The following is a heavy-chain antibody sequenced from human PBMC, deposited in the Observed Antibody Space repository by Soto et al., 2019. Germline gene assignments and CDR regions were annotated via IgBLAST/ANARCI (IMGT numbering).Heavy chain of an antibody. V-gene: IGHV3-74*01. CDR2: IHSDGSTT. J-gene: IGHJ3*02. D-gene: IGHD3-22*01. CDR3: ARDRVWYYYEDETHAFDI. CDR1: GFTFTYYW. Sequence: PGGSLRISCAASGFTFTYYWMHWVRQAPGQGLVWVSHIHSDGSTTTYADSVKGRFTISRDNSKNTLYLQMNSLRAEDTAVYYCARDRVWYYYEDETHAFDIWGQGTMVTVSS.